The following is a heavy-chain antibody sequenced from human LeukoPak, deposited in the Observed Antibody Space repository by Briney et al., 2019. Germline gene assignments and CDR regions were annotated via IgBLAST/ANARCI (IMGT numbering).Heavy chain of an antibody. J-gene: IGHJ6*02. Sequence: PGGSLRLSCAASGFTFSGYSMNWVRQAPGKGLEWVSYISESGSYIYFADSVKGRFTSSRDNGKNSLYLQMNSLRGDDTGIYYCARDRAVKARIGGMDVWGQGTTVTVSS. CDR2: ISESGSYI. CDR1: GFTFSGYS. D-gene: IGHD5-12*01. V-gene: IGHV3-21*04. CDR3: ARDRAVKARIGGMDV.